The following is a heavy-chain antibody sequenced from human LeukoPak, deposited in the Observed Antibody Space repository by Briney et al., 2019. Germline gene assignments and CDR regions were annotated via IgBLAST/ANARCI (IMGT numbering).Heavy chain of an antibody. CDR3: ARERYGNYN. CDR1: EFTFNNYW. CDR2: IKEDGSVK. J-gene: IGHJ4*02. Sequence: GGSLRLSCAASEFTFNNYWMHWVRQAPGKGLEWVANIKEDGSVKNYVDSVKGRFTISRDNAKNSLFLQMNSLRAEDTAVYYCARERYGNYNWGQGTLVTVSS. V-gene: IGHV3-7*03. D-gene: IGHD4-11*01.